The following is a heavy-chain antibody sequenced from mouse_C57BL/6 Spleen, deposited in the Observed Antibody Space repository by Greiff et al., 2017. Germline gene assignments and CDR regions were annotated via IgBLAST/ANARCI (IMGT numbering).Heavy chain of an antibody. CDR2: ISDGGSYT. V-gene: IGHV5-4*01. CDR1: GFTFSSYA. J-gene: IGHJ2*01. Sequence: DVKLVESGGGLVKPGGSLKLSCAASGFTFSSYAMSWVRQTPEKRLEWVATISDGGSYTYYPDIVTGRFTISRENAKNNLYLQMSDLKTVDTAMYYCARDLSTMVTTLDDWGQGTTRTVSS. CDR3: ARDLSTMVTTLDD. D-gene: IGHD2-2*01.